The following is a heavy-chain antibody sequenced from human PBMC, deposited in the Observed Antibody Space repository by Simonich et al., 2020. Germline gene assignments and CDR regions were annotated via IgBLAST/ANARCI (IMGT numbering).Heavy chain of an antibody. Sequence: EVQLVESGGGLVKPGGSLRLSCAASGFTFSSDSMNWVRQAPGKGLEWVSSISSSSSYIYYADSVKGRFTISRDNAKNSLYLQMNSLRAEDTAVYYCARDVDTAMVFDYWGQGTLVTVSS. V-gene: IGHV3-21*01. CDR3: ARDVDTAMVFDY. J-gene: IGHJ4*02. D-gene: IGHD5-18*01. CDR1: GFTFSSDS. CDR2: ISSSSSYI.